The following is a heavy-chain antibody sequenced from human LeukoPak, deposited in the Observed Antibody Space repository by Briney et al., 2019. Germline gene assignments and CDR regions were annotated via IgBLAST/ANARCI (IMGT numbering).Heavy chain of an antibody. D-gene: IGHD4-17*01. Sequence: ASVKVSCKASGGTFSSYGISWVRQAPGQGLEWMGWISAYNGNTNYAQKLQGRVTMTTDTSTSTAYMELRSLRSDDTAVYYCARDDYGDYQYYFDYWGQGTLVTVSS. CDR2: ISAYNGNT. CDR1: GGTFSSYG. V-gene: IGHV1-18*01. J-gene: IGHJ4*02. CDR3: ARDDYGDYQYYFDY.